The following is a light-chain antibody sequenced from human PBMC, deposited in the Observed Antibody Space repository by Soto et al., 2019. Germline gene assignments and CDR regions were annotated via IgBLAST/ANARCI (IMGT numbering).Light chain of an antibody. CDR1: QSVSSY. CDR3: QQRSNWPPT. J-gene: IGKJ3*01. CDR2: DAS. V-gene: IGKV3-11*01. Sequence: EIVLTQSPATLSLSPGERATLSCRVSQSVSSYLAWYQQKPCQAPSLLIYDASNRATGIPARFSGSGSGTDFTLTIRSLRPEDFAVYYCQQRSNWPPTFGPGTKVDIK.